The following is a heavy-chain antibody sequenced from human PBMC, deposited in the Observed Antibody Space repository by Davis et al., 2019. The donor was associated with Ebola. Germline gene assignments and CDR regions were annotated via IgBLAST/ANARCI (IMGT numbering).Heavy chain of an antibody. CDR3: ARHSGSYFDRPKYYFDY. J-gene: IGHJ4*02. CDR2: INHSGST. V-gene: IGHV4-34*01. D-gene: IGHD1-26*01. Sequence: PSETLSLTCAVYGGSFSGYYWSWIRQPPGKGLEWIGEINHSGSTNYNPSLKSRVTISVDTSKNQFPLKLSSVTAADTAVYYCARHSGSYFDRPKYYFDYWGQGTLVTVSS. CDR1: GGSFSGYY.